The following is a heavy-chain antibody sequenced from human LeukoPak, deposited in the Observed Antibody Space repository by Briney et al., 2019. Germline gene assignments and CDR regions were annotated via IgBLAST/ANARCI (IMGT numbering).Heavy chain of an antibody. V-gene: IGHV3-15*01. D-gene: IGHD3-16*02. Sequence: GGSLRLSCAASGFTFSNAWMSWVRQAPGKGLEWVGRIKSKTDGGTTDYAAPVKGRFTISRDDSKNTLYLQMNSLKTEDTAVYYSTTDSYDYVWGSYRYTDYWGQGTLVTVSS. CDR1: GFTFSNAW. CDR2: IKSKTDGGTT. J-gene: IGHJ4*02. CDR3: TTDSYDYVWGSYRYTDY.